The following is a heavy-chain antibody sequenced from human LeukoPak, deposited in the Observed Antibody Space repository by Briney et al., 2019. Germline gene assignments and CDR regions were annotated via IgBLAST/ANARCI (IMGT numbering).Heavy chain of an antibody. Sequence: SQTLSLTWAISGDSVSSNSAAWNWIRQSPSRGLEWLGRTYYRSKWYNDYAVSVKSRITINPDTSKNQFSLQLNSVTPEDTAVYYCARDCHYCSGGSCYSNFDYWGQGTLVTVSS. J-gene: IGHJ4*02. CDR3: ARDCHYCSGGSCYSNFDY. CDR1: GDSVSSNSAA. D-gene: IGHD2-15*01. V-gene: IGHV6-1*01. CDR2: TYYRSKWYN.